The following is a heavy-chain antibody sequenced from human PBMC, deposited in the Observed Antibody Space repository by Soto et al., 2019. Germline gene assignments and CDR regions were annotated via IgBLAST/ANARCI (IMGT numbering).Heavy chain of an antibody. CDR1: GYTFTGYY. D-gene: IGHD3-10*01. Sequence: GASVKVSCKASGYTFTGYYMHWVRQAPGQGLEWMGWINPNSGGTNYAQKFQGRVTMTRDTSISTAYMELSRLRSDDTAVYYCARVITMVRGAMGYWGQGTLVTVSS. CDR3: ARVITMVRGAMGY. CDR2: INPNSGGT. J-gene: IGHJ4*02. V-gene: IGHV1-2*02.